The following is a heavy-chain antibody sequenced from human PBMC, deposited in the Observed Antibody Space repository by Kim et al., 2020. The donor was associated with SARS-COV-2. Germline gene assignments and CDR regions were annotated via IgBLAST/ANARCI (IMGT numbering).Heavy chain of an antibody. CDR3: ARSALFRTFDI. J-gene: IGHJ3*02. V-gene: IGHV4-59*10. Sequence: STHYNPSLKSRVTMSLDTSENQFSRKLSSVTGADTAVYYCARSALFRTFDIWGQGTMVTVSP. D-gene: IGHD2-21*01. CDR2: ST.